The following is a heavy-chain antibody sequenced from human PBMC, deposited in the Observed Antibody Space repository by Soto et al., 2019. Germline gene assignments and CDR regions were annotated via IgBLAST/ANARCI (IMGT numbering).Heavy chain of an antibody. CDR2: IVILSGTV. J-gene: IGHJ4*02. V-gene: IGHV1-69*12. D-gene: IGHD4-17*01. CDR3: AREYDYGDYFYYY. CDR1: GGTFSTYV. Sequence: QVQLVQSGAEVKRPGSSVKVSCKASGGTFSTYVIGWVRQAPGQGLEWMGGIVILSGTVNYAQNFQDRVTITADEYTTTVYMELNNLRSDDTAVYYCAREYDYGDYFYYYWGQGTLVTVFS.